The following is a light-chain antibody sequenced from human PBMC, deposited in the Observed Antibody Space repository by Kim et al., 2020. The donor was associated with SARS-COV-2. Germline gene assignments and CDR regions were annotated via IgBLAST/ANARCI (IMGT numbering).Light chain of an antibody. CDR1: QSVNSN. J-gene: IGKJ4*01. CDR2: GAS. V-gene: IGKV3D-15*01. Sequence: SPCEIAPPSCRASQSVNSNLAWYQQKPGQAPRLLIYGASTRATGIPARFSGSGSWTEFTLTISSLQSEDFAVYYCQQYNNWPPLTFGGGTKVDIK. CDR3: QQYNNWPPLT.